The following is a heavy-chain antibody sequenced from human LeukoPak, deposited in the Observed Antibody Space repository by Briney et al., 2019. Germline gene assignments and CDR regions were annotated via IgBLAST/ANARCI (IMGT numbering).Heavy chain of an antibody. CDR2: IKPSGGNT. CDR1: GYTFPNYY. Sequence: ASVKVSCKASGYTFPNYYMHCVRQAPGQELDWMGIIKPSGGNTTYAQNFQGRVTMTRDMSTGTVYMELSSLRSEDTAVYYCARGRLVGALDYWGQGTLVTVSS. D-gene: IGHD1-26*01. V-gene: IGHV1-46*01. CDR3: ARGRLVGALDY. J-gene: IGHJ4*02.